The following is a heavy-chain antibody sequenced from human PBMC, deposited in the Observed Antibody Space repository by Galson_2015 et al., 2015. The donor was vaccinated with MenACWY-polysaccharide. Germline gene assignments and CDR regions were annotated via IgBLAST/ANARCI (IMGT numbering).Heavy chain of an antibody. D-gene: IGHD2-21*02. CDR1: GFTFDDYG. V-gene: IGHV3-20*01. J-gene: IGHJ6*02. CDR2: INWNGGST. Sequence: FLRLSCAASGFTFDDYGMSWVRHAPGKGLEWVSGINWNGGSTGYADSVKGRFTISRDNAKNSLYLQMNSLRAEDTALYHCARGGGYCGGDCYSLDYYYYYGMDVWGQGTTVTVSS. CDR3: ARGGGYCGGDCYSLDYYYYYGMDV.